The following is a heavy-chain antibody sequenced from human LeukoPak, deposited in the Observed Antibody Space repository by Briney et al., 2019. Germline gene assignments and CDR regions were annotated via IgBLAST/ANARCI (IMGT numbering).Heavy chain of an antibody. CDR2: LSDGGRST. Sequence: GGSLRLSCAASGFTFSSYGMSWVRQAPGKGLEWVSALSDGGRSTYYADSVKGRFTISRDNSKNTLYLQMNSLRGEDTAVYYCAKDAEGPLDYWGKGTMVTVSS. CDR1: GFTFSSYG. D-gene: IGHD1-14*01. J-gene: IGHJ4*02. V-gene: IGHV3-23*01. CDR3: AKDAEGPLDY.